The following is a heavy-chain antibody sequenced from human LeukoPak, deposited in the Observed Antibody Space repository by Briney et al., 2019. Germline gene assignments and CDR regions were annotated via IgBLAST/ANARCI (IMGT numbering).Heavy chain of an antibody. CDR3: AREGPPNP. J-gene: IGHJ3*01. CDR2: ISSSSSYI. V-gene: IGHV3-21*01. Sequence: PGGSLRLSCAASGFTVSSNYMSWVRQAPGKGLEWVSSISSSSSYIYYADSVKGRFTISRDNAKNSLYLQMNSLRAEDTAVYYCAREGPPNPWGQGTMVTVSS. CDR1: GFTVSSNY.